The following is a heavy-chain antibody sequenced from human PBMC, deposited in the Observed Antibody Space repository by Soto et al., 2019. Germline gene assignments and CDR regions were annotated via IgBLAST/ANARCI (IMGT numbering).Heavy chain of an antibody. CDR3: ASVSKFEYASSLPFDY. D-gene: IGHD3-22*01. V-gene: IGHV1-58*01. Sequence: SVTGSCKASGFTFTSSAVQWVRQARGQRLEWIGWIVVGSGNTNYAQKFQERVTITRDMSTSTAYMEPSSLRSEDTAVYYCASVSKFEYASSLPFDYWGQGTLATV. J-gene: IGHJ4*02. CDR1: GFTFTSSA. CDR2: IVVGSGNT.